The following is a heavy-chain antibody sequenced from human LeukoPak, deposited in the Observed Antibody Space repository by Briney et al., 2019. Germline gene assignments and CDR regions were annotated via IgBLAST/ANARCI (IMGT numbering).Heavy chain of an antibody. J-gene: IGHJ4*02. Sequence: GGSLRLSCAASGFNFNINWMSWVRQAPGKGLEWVANIKEDGSQQNYVDSVKGRFTISRDNAKNSVYLQMNNLRADDTAVYYCATERITMIVVVKQWGDYWGQGTLVTVSS. CDR1: GFNFNINW. V-gene: IGHV3-7*04. CDR3: ATERITMIVVVKQWGDY. D-gene: IGHD3-22*01. CDR2: IKEDGSQQ.